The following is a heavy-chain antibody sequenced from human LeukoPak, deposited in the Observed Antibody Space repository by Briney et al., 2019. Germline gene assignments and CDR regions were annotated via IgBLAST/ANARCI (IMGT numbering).Heavy chain of an antibody. CDR2: IIPIFGTA. V-gene: IGHV1-69*05. D-gene: IGHD2-2*01. CDR3: ARDRCSSTSCYPTFDY. CDR1: GGTFSSYA. J-gene: IGHJ4*02. Sequence: SVKVSCKASGGTFSSYAISWVRQAPGQGLEWMGGIIPIFGTANYAQKFQGRVTITTDESTSTAYMELSSLRSEDTAVYYCARDRCSSTSCYPTFDYWGQGTLVTVSS.